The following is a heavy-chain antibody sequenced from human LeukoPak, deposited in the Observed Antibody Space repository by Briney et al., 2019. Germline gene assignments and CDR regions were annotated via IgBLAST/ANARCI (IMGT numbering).Heavy chain of an antibody. J-gene: IGHJ6*03. CDR3: ARSQAARQAPGYYMDV. D-gene: IGHD6-6*01. V-gene: IGHV4-34*01. CDR1: GGSFSGYY. CDR2: INHSGST. Sequence: PSETLSLTCAVYGGSFSGYYWSWIRQPPGKGLEWIGEINHSGSTNYNPSLKSRVTISVDTSKNQFSLKLSSVTAADTAVYYCARSQAARQAPGYYMDVWGKGTTVTVSS.